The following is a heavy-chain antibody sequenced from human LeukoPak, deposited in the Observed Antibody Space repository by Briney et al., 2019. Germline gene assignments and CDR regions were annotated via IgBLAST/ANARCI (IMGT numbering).Heavy chain of an antibody. CDR1: GYTLTELS. CDR3: ARSLLTYYYDSSGPGAFDI. CDR2: FDPEDGET. J-gene: IGHJ3*02. D-gene: IGHD3-22*01. V-gene: IGHV1-24*01. Sequence: ASVKVSCKVSGYTLTELSMHWVRQAPGKGLEWMGGFDPEDGETIYAQKFQGRVTITADESTSTAYMELSSLRSEDTAVYYCARSLLTYYYDSSGPGAFDIWGQGTMVTVSS.